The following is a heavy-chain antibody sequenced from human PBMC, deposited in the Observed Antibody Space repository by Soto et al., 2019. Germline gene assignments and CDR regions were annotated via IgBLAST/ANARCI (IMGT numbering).Heavy chain of an antibody. CDR1: RGTFSSYA. D-gene: IGHD4-17*01. V-gene: IGHV1-69*05. CDR2: IIPIFGTA. CDR3: ASLPKDYGDYYYYYGMDV. Sequence: SVKVSCKASRGTFSSYAISWVRQAPGQGLEWMGGIIPIFGTANYAQKFQGRVTITTDESTSKAYMELSSLRSEDTAVYYFASLPKDYGDYYYYYGMDVWGQGTTVTVSS. J-gene: IGHJ6*02.